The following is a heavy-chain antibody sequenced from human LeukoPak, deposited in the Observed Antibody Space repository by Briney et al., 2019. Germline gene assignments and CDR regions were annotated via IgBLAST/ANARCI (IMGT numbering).Heavy chain of an antibody. CDR1: GGSISSYY. J-gene: IGHJ4*02. CDR2: IHYSGST. V-gene: IGHV4-59*01. CDR3: ARGYGRYFDY. D-gene: IGHD5-18*01. Sequence: PSETLSLTCTVSGGSISSYYWSWIRQPPGKGLEWIGYIHYSGSTDYNPSLKSRVTISVDTSKNQFSLKLSSVTAADTAVYYCARGYGRYFDYWGQGTLVTVSS.